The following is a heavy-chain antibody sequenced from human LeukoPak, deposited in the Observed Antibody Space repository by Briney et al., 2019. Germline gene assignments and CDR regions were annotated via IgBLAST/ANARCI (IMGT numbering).Heavy chain of an antibody. D-gene: IGHD6-19*01. Sequence: TGGSLRLSCAASGFTFSSYAMSWVRQAPGKGLEWVSAISGSGGSTYYADSVKGRFTISRDNSKNTLYLQMNSLRAEDTAVYYCAKDSAGYSSGWYTYWGQGTLVTVSS. V-gene: IGHV3-23*01. CDR1: GFTFSSYA. J-gene: IGHJ4*02. CDR2: ISGSGGST. CDR3: AKDSAGYSSGWYTY.